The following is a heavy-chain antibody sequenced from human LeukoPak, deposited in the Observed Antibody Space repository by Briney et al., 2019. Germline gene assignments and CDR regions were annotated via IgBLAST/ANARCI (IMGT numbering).Heavy chain of an antibody. D-gene: IGHD3-10*01. CDR1: GFTFDDYA. CDR2: ISWNSGSI. J-gene: IGHJ4*02. Sequence: GGSLRLSCAASGFTFDDYAMHWVRQAPGKGLEWVSGISWNSGSIGYADSVKGRFTISRDNAKNSLYLQMNSLRAEDTAVYYCAGWGDSSNYWGQGTVVTVSS. CDR3: AGWGDSSNY. V-gene: IGHV3-9*01.